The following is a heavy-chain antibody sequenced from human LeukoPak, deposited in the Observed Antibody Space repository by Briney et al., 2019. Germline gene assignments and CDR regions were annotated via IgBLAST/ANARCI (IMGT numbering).Heavy chain of an antibody. CDR3: AKWGDYDVLTGYYDPDY. CDR1: GFTFSNYA. V-gene: IGHV3-23*01. J-gene: IGHJ4*02. CDR2: VSGRDTST. D-gene: IGHD3-9*01. Sequence: GGSLRLSCAASGFTFSNYAMSWVRQAPGKGLDSVSAVSGRDTSTYYTDSVKGRFTISRDNSKNTLYLQMNSLSAEDTAIYYCAKWGDYDVLTGYYDPDYWGQGTLVTVSS.